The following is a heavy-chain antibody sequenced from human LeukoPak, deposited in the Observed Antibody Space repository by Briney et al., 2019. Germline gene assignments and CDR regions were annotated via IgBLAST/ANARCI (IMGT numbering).Heavy chain of an antibody. D-gene: IGHD6-19*01. CDR3: AKAPRANSSGWYSYFDY. Sequence: GGSLRLSCAASGFTFSSYGMHWVRQAPGKGLEWVAVISYDGSNKYYVDSVKGRFTISRDNSKNTLYLQMNSLRAEDTAVYYCAKAPRANSSGWYSYFDYWGQGTLVTVSS. V-gene: IGHV3-30*18. J-gene: IGHJ4*02. CDR2: ISYDGSNK. CDR1: GFTFSSYG.